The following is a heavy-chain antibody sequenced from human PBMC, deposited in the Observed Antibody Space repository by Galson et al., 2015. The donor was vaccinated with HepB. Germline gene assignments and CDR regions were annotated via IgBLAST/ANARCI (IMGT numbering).Heavy chain of an antibody. CDR2: ISGYNGNT. D-gene: IGHD3-3*01. CDR1: GYTFTSYG. Sequence: SVKVSCKASGYTFTSYGISWVRQAPGQGLEWMGWISGYNGNTNYAQKVQGRVTMTTDTSTSTAYMELRSLRSDDTAVYYCARVLGLEWVSSPFDYWGQGTLVTVSS. CDR3: ARVLGLEWVSSPFDY. J-gene: IGHJ4*02. V-gene: IGHV1-18*01.